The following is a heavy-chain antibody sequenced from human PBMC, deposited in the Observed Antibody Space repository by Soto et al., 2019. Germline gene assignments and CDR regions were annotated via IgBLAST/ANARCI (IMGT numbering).Heavy chain of an antibody. CDR1: GFTFSSYG. D-gene: IGHD2-21*02. V-gene: IGHV3-30*18. J-gene: IGHJ6*02. Sequence: GWSLRLSCAASGFTFSSYGMHWVRQAPGKGLEWVAFISYDGSNKYYADSVKGRFTISRDNSKNTLYLQMHSLRAEDTAVYYCAKVDCVGDCDYYYGMHVWGQGTTVTVSS. CDR3: AKVDCVGDCDYYYGMHV. CDR2: ISYDGSNK.